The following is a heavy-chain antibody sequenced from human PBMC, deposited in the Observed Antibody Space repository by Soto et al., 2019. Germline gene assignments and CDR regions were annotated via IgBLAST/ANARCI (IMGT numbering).Heavy chain of an antibody. J-gene: IGHJ4*02. CDR2: ISAYNGNT. D-gene: IGHD2-21*01. Sequence: QVQLVQSGAEVKKPGASVKVSCKASGYTFTSYGISWVRQAPGQGLEWMGWISAYNGNTNYAQKLKGRVTMTTGTPTSTAELELRSLRSDDTAVYYCARDQSYGGAFDYWGQGTLVTVSS. CDR1: GYTFTSYG. CDR3: ARDQSYGGAFDY. V-gene: IGHV1-18*01.